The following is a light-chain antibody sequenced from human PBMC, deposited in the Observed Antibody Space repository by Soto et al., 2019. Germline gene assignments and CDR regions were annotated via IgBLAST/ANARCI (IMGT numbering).Light chain of an antibody. V-gene: IGKV3-20*01. J-gene: IGKJ1*01. CDR1: QRVSRSN. CDR2: GAA. Sequence: TQSTSTQSPSTRCRSPRACRTDQRVSRSNFAWDHQKPGHAPSVLIYGAATRATGSPDRLIVSGSGTDFIITISRREAEEYSVDYCHQHRRKPWTFGQGTKVDIK. CDR3: HQHRRKPWT.